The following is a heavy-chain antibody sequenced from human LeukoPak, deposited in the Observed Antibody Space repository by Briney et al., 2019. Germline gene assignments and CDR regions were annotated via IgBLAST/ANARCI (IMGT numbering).Heavy chain of an antibody. CDR2: IYYSGST. Sequence: SETLSLTCTVSGGSITSYHWSWIRQPPGKGLEWIGYIYYSGSTNYNPSLKSRVTISVDTSKNQFSLKLSSVTAADTAVYYCARVVCGSSTSCYTDYWGQGTLVTVSS. D-gene: IGHD2-2*02. CDR1: GGSITSYH. V-gene: IGHV4-59*01. CDR3: ARVVCGSSTSCYTDY. J-gene: IGHJ4*02.